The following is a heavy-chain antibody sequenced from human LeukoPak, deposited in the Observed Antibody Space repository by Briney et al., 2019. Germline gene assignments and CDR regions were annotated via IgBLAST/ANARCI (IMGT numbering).Heavy chain of an antibody. J-gene: IGHJ3*02. CDR2: ISYDGSNK. V-gene: IGHV3-30-3*01. Sequence: GGSLRPSCAASGFTFSSYAMHWVRQAPGKGLEWVAVISYDGSNKYYADSVKGRFTISRDNSKNTLYLQMNSLRAEDTAVYYCARDRVGGAFDIWGQGTMVTVSS. CDR3: ARDRVGGAFDI. D-gene: IGHD3-16*01. CDR1: GFTFSSYA.